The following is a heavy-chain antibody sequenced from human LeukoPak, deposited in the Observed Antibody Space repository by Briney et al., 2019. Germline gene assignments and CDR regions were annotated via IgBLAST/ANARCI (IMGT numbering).Heavy chain of an antibody. CDR1: GFTFSHYA. J-gene: IGHJ4*02. Sequence: GGSLRLSCAASGFTFSHYAMHWVRQAPGKGLEWVAVISYDGGNKYYADSVKGRFTISRDNSKNTLYLQMNSLRTEDTAVYYCARDRSSYEYYFDYWGQGTLVPVSS. D-gene: IGHD5-12*01. CDR2: ISYDGGNK. V-gene: IGHV3-30-3*01. CDR3: ARDRSSYEYYFDY.